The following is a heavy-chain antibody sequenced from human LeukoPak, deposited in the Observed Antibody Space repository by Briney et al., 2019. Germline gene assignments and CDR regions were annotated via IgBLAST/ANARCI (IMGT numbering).Heavy chain of an antibody. V-gene: IGHV5-51*01. CDR3: ARLYCSGGRCDGMDV. J-gene: IGHJ6*02. D-gene: IGHD2-15*01. Sequence: GESLKISCQGSRYTFATYWIGCGLQMPAKSGQGMGFIFPDDSDTKYNPTFKSQVTISPDKSISTAYLQWSSLRVSDTAMYYCARLYCSGGRCDGMDVWGQGTTVTVSS. CDR2: IFPDDSDT. CDR1: RYTFATYW.